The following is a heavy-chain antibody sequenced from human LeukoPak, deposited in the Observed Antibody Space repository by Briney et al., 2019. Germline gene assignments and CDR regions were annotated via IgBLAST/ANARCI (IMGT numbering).Heavy chain of an antibody. V-gene: IGHV3-48*04. CDR1: GFTFSSYS. CDR3: ARGVSTVTTDYMDV. D-gene: IGHD4-17*01. CDR2: ISSSGSTI. Sequence: GGSLRLSCAASGFTFSSYSMNWVRQAPGKGLEWVSYISSSGSTIYYADSVKGRFTISRDNAKNSLYLQMNSLRAEDTAVYYCARGVSTVTTDYMDVWGKGTTVTISS. J-gene: IGHJ6*03.